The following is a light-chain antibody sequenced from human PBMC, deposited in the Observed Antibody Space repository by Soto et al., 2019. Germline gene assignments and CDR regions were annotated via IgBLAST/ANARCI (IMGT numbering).Light chain of an antibody. CDR1: NLGDKY. CDR2: HDS. Sequence: SYELTQPPSVSVSPGQTASITCSGDNLGDKYACWYQQKPGQSPVLVINHDSERPSGIPERFSGSNSGNTATLTIRGTQAMDEADYYCQAWDSSTVVFGGGTKLTVL. CDR3: QAWDSSTVV. V-gene: IGLV3-1*01. J-gene: IGLJ2*01.